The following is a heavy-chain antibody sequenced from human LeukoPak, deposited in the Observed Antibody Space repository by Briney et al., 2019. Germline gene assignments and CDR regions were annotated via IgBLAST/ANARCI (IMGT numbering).Heavy chain of an antibody. J-gene: IGHJ4*02. CDR2: ITSSSSYI. CDR3: ATYRQVLLPFES. CDR1: GFTFSSYS. V-gene: IGHV3-21*04. Sequence: PGGSLRLSCAASGFTFSSYSMNWVRQAPGKGLEWVSSITSSSSYIYYADSVKGRFTISRDNAKNSLYLQMNSLRAEDTAVYYCATYRQVLLPFESWGQGTLVTVSS. D-gene: IGHD2-8*02.